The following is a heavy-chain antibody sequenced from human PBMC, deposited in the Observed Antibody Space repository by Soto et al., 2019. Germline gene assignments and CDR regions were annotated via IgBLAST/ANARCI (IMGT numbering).Heavy chain of an antibody. Sequence: GASVKVSCKASGGTFSSYTISWVRQAIGQGLEWMGWINAYNGNTNYAQNLQGRVTLTTDTSTSTAYMELRSLRSNDTAVYYCAMVDVYVTPSPQDVWGQGTTVTVSS. CDR2: INAYNGNT. CDR1: GGTFSSYT. V-gene: IGHV1-18*01. CDR3: AMVDVYVTPSPQDV. D-gene: IGHD3-16*01. J-gene: IGHJ6*02.